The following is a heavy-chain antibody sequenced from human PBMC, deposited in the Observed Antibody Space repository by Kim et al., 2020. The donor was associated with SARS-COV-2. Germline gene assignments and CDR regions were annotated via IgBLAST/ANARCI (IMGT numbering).Heavy chain of an antibody. Sequence: GGSLRLSCSASGFTFFSDSMNWVRQAPGKGLEYVSVISSNGGRKYYADFVKGRFTISRDNSKNTLFLQMSSLRAEDTAVYYCVKGLEDCGGDCDTTFFDYWRQGPLVRLSS. CDR1: GFTFFSDS. CDR2: ISSNGGRK. D-gene: IGHD2-21*02. V-gene: IGHV3-64D*06. J-gene: IGHJ4*02. CDR3: VKGLEDCGGDCDTTFFDY.